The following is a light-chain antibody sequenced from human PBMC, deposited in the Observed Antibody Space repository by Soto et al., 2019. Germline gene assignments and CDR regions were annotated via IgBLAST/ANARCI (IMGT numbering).Light chain of an antibody. J-gene: IGKJ4*01. Sequence: EIVLTQSPGTLSLSPGERAILSCGASQSVSSSYLAWYQQKPGQAPRLLIYGASSRATGIPDRFSGSGSGTDFTLTISRLEPEDFAVYYCQQYGSSVLTFGGGTKVDIK. V-gene: IGKV3-20*01. CDR1: QSVSSSY. CDR2: GAS. CDR3: QQYGSSVLT.